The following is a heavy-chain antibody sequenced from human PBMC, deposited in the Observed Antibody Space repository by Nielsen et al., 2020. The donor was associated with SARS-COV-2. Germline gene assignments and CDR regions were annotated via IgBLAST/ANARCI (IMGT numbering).Heavy chain of an antibody. J-gene: IGHJ6*02. CDR1: GFTFSSYW. V-gene: IGHV3-7*01. CDR3: ARDNWKLYYYYGMDV. CDR2: IKQDGSEK. D-gene: IGHD1-1*01. Sequence: GESLKISCAASGFTFSSYWMSWVRQAPGKGLEWVANIKQDGSEKYYVDSVKSRFTISRDNAKNSLYLQMNSLRAEDTAVYYCARDNWKLYYYYGMDVWGQGTTVTVSS.